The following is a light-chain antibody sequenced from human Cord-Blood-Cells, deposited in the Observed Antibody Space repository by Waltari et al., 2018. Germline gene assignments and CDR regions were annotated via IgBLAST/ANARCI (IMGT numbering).Light chain of an antibody. CDR2: AAS. CDR3: QQLNSYPHT. V-gene: IGKV1-9*01. Sequence: IQLTQSPSSLSASVGDRVTITCRASQGISCYLAWYQQKPGKVPKLLIYAASTLQSWVPSRFSGSGSGTDFTLTISSLQPEDFATYYCQQLNSYPHTFGQGTKLEIK. J-gene: IGKJ2*01. CDR1: QGISCY.